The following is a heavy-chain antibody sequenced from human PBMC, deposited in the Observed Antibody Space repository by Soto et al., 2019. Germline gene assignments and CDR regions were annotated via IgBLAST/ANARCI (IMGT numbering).Heavy chain of an antibody. CDR1: GGSISSYY. V-gene: IGHV4-59*08. J-gene: IGHJ3*02. Sequence: SETLSLTCTVSGGSISSYYWSWIRQPPGKGLEWIGYIYYSGSTNYNPSLKSRVTISVDTSKNQFSLKLSSVTAADTAVYYCARHKDTMVRGVIIYGAFDIWGQGTMVT. D-gene: IGHD3-10*01. CDR3: ARHKDTMVRGVIIYGAFDI. CDR2: IYYSGST.